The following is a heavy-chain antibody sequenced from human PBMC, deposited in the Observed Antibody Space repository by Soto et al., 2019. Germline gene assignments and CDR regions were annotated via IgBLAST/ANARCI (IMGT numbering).Heavy chain of an antibody. V-gene: IGHV4-39*01. Sequence: QLQMQESGPGLVKPSETLSLTCTVSGGSISSSSHYWAWIRQPPGKGLEWIGSIFYDGSTHYYPSLESRVTISADMSKNQFSLRLNSVTAADTAVYYCARPYYDSSGYWGAMDIWGQGTMVIVSS. CDR2: IFYDGST. CDR1: GGSISSSSHY. J-gene: IGHJ3*02. CDR3: ARPYYDSSGYWGAMDI. D-gene: IGHD3-22*01.